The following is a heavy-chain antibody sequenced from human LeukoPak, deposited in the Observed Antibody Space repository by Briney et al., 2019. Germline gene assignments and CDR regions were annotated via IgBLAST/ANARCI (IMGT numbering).Heavy chain of an antibody. CDR3: AKDHRRTIFGVXISPXHXDY. CDR1: GFTFSSYA. Sequence: GGSLRLSCAASGFTFSSYAMHWVRQAPGKGLEWVAVISYDGSNKYYADSVKGRFTISRDNSKNTLYLQMNSLTAEDTAVYYCAKDHRRTIFGVXISPXHXDYWGQGTLVT. D-gene: IGHD3-3*01. CDR2: ISYDGSNK. V-gene: IGHV3-30-3*01. J-gene: IGHJ4*02.